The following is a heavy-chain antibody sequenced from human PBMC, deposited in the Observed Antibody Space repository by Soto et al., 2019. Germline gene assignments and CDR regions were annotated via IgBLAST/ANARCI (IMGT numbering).Heavy chain of an antibody. D-gene: IGHD3-10*01. Sequence: GGSLRLSCAASGFTFSDYYMSWIRQAPGKGLEWVSYISSSGSTIYYADSVKGRLTISRDNAKNSLYLQMNSLRAEDTAVYYCARDRWEFGDYYYYYMDVWGKGTTVTVSS. CDR1: GFTFSDYY. V-gene: IGHV3-11*01. J-gene: IGHJ6*03. CDR2: ISSSGSTI. CDR3: ARDRWEFGDYYYYYMDV.